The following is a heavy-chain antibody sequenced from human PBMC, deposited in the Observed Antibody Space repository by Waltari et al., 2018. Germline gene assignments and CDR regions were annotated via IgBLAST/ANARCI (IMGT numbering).Heavy chain of an antibody. J-gene: IGHJ6*02. Sequence: QVQLQQSGPGLVKPAQTLSLTGAISGVSVSRNRAAWFGIRQFPSRGLDWLGRTYYRSKWYSDYAVSVRGRISINPDTSKNQFSLQLNSVTPEDSAVYYCASRALISGRHGGMNVWGQGTTVTVSS. V-gene: IGHV6-1*01. CDR1: GVSVSRNRAA. CDR2: TYYRSKWYS. D-gene: IGHD3-16*01. CDR3: ASRALISGRHGGMNV.